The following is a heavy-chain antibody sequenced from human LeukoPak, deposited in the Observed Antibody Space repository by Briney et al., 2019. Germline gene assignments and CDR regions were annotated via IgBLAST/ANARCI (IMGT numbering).Heavy chain of an antibody. CDR2: IKPDVSEK. V-gene: IGHV3-7*01. J-gene: IGHJ4*02. CDR3: ARERMYSGSGSAYPYYDY. Sequence: PGGSLRLSCAAPGFTFSSYWMSWVRQSPGKGLEWVANIKPDVSEKYFMDSVKGRFTIARANAKHALYLEMNSLRAEDTAEYFCARERMYSGSGSAYPYYDYWGQGTLVSVSS. CDR1: GFTFSSYW. D-gene: IGHD3-10*01.